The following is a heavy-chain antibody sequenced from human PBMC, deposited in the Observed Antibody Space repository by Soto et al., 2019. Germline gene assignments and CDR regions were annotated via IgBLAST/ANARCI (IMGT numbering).Heavy chain of an antibody. V-gene: IGHV4-30-2*01. CDR3: ARGRDYGDYFDY. J-gene: IGHJ4*02. Sequence: SETLSLTCAVSGGSISSGGYSWSWIRQPPGKGLEWIGYIYHSGSTYYNPSLKSRVTISVDRSKNQFSLKLSSVTAADTAVYYCARGRDYGDYFDYWGQGTLVTVSS. CDR1: GGSISSGGYS. CDR2: IYHSGST. D-gene: IGHD4-17*01.